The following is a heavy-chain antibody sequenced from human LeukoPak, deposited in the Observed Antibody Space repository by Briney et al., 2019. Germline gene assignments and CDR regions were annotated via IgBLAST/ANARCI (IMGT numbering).Heavy chain of an antibody. CDR2: IIPIFGTA. J-gene: IGHJ4*02. D-gene: IGHD3-22*01. Sequence: SVKVSCKASGGTFSSYAISWVRQAPGQGLEWMGGIIPIFGTANYAQKFQGRVTITAGESTSTAYMELSSLRSEDTAVYYCARPASNYYDSSGYYLDYWGQGTLVTVSS. CDR3: ARPASNYYDSSGYYLDY. CDR1: GGTFSSYA. V-gene: IGHV1-69*13.